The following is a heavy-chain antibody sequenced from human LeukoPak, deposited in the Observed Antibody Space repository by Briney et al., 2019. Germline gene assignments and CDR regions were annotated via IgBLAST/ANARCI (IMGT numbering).Heavy chain of an antibody. Sequence: ASVKVSCKASGYTFTSYYMHWVRQAPGQGLEWMGIINPSGGSTSYAQKFQGRVTMTRDTSTSTVYMELSSLRSEDTAVYYCGRGGEILIIMVRGVPFAYWAQEPWVTVSS. CDR2: INPSGGST. CDR3: GRGGEILIIMVRGVPFAY. CDR1: GYTFTSYY. D-gene: IGHD3-10*01. J-gene: IGHJ4*02. V-gene: IGHV1-46*01.